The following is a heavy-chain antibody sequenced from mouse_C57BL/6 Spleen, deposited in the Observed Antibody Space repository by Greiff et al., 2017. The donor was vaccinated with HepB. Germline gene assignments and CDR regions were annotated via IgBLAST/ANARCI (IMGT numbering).Heavy chain of an antibody. V-gene: IGHV1-80*01. J-gene: IGHJ2*01. CDR3: ARANTVVSFDY. D-gene: IGHD1-1*01. CDR2: IYPGDGDT. CDR1: GYAFSSYW. Sequence: VQLQQSGAELVKPGASVKISCKASGYAFSSYWMNWVKQRPGKGLEWIGQIYPGDGDTNYNGKFKGKATLTADKSSSTAYMQLSSLTSEDSAFYFGARANTVVSFDYWGQGTTLTVSS.